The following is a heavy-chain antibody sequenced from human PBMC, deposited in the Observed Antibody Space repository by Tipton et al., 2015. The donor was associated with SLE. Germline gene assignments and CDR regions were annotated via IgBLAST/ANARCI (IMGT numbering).Heavy chain of an antibody. CDR3: ARGLFGSGSHAFDI. CDR1: GFTVSSNY. Sequence: LRLSCAASGFTVSSNYMSWVRQAPGKGLEWIGEINHSGSTNYNPSLKSRVTISVDTSKNQFSLKLSSVTAADTAVYYCARGLFGSGSHAFDIWGQGTMVTVSS. J-gene: IGHJ3*02. CDR2: INHSGST. V-gene: IGHV4-34*01. D-gene: IGHD3-10*01.